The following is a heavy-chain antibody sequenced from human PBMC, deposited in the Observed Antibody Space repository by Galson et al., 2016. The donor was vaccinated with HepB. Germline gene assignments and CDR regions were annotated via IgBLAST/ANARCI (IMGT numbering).Heavy chain of an antibody. CDR1: GFTFSSYG. CDR2: ITYDGRNK. Sequence: SLRLSCAASGFTFSSYGMPWVRQAPGKGLEWVAYITYDGRNKYYADSVKGRFTISRDNSKNTLYLQMNSLRAEDTAVYYCAKVRSYGYFVSGDMDVWGQGTTVTVSS. V-gene: IGHV3-30*18. D-gene: IGHD5-18*01. CDR3: AKVRSYGYFVSGDMDV. J-gene: IGHJ6*02.